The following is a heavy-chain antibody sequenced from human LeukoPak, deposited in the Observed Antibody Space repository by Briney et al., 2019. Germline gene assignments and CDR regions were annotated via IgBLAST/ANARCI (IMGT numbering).Heavy chain of an antibody. J-gene: IGHJ4*02. V-gene: IGHV1-2*02. CDR3: AREDCTNGVCYRFDY. CDR1: GYTFTGYY. Sequence: ASVKVSCKASGYTFTGYYMHWVRQAPGQGLEWMGWINPNSGGTNYAQKFQGRVTMTRDTSISTAYMELSRLRSDDTAVYYCAREDCTNGVCYRFDYWGQGTLVTVSS. D-gene: IGHD2-8*01. CDR2: INPNSGGT.